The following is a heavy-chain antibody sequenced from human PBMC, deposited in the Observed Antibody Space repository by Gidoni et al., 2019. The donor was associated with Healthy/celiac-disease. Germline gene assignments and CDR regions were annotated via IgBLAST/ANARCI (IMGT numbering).Heavy chain of an antibody. CDR2: ISPGDSDT. J-gene: IGHJ6*03. CDR3: ARQPSGMNPYYYYYMDV. CDR1: GYSFTSYW. V-gene: IGHV5-51*01. Sequence: EVQLVQSGAEVKQPGEYLKISCKGSGYSFTSYWIGWVPQMPGNGLEWMGIISPGDSDTRYSPSFQGQVTISADKSISTAYLQWSSLKASDTAMYYCARQPSGMNPYYYYYMDVWGKGTTVTVSS.